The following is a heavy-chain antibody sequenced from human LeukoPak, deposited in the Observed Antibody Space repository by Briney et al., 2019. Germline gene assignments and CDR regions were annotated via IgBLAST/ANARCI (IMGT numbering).Heavy chain of an antibody. Sequence: SETLSLTCTVSGGSISSGSYYWSWIRQPAGKGLEWIGRIYTSGSTNYNPSLKSRVTISVDTSKNQFSLKLSSVTAADTAVYYCATIATAGTTWGQGTLVTVSS. D-gene: IGHD6-13*01. CDR2: IYTSGST. CDR1: GGSISSGSYY. V-gene: IGHV4-61*02. CDR3: ATIATAGTT. J-gene: IGHJ5*02.